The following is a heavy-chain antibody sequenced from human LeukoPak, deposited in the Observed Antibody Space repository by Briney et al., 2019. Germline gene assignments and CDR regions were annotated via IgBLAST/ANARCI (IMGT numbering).Heavy chain of an antibody. CDR3: AKITSTMIVVVITGDYFDY. J-gene: IGHJ4*02. D-gene: IGHD3-22*01. CDR1: GFTFSSYA. Sequence: GGSLRLSCAASGFTFSSYAMHWVRQAPGKGLEWVSAISGSGGSTYYADSVKGRFTISRDNSKNTLYLQMNSLRAEDTAVYYCAKITSTMIVVVITGDYFDYWGQGTLVTVSS. CDR2: ISGSGGST. V-gene: IGHV3-23*01.